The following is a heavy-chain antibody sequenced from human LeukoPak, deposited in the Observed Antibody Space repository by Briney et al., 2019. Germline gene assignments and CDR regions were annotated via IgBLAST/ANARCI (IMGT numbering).Heavy chain of an antibody. CDR1: GGTFSSYA. CDR2: IIPIFGTA. Sequence: ASVKVSCKASGGTFSSYAISWVRQAPGQGLEWMGGIIPIFGTANYAQKFQERVTITRDMSTSAAYMELSSLRSEDTAVYYCAADTRPNSGYGYYMDVWGKGTTVTISS. D-gene: IGHD5-12*01. CDR3: AADTRPNSGYGYYMDV. J-gene: IGHJ6*03. V-gene: IGHV1-69*05.